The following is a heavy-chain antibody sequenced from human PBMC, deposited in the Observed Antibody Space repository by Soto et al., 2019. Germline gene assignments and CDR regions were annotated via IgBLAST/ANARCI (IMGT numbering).Heavy chain of an antibody. Sequence: GGSLRLSCVASGFTFSSYTMNWVRQAPGKGLEWVSYISSSSQTIYYADSVKGRFTISRDNAKNSLYLHMNSLRDEDTAVYYCEGETSSWPPSMDVWGQGTTVTVSS. D-gene: IGHD6-13*01. CDR1: GFTFSSYT. V-gene: IGHV3-48*02. CDR2: ISSSSQTI. CDR3: EGETSSWPPSMDV. J-gene: IGHJ6*02.